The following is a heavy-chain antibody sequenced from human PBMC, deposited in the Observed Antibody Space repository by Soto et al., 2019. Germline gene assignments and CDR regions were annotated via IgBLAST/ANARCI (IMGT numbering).Heavy chain of an antibody. CDR2: IIPISDTT. J-gene: IGHJ6*02. V-gene: IGHV1-69*01. CDR3: ARSQGSSTSLEIYYYYYYGMDV. D-gene: IGHD2-2*01. CDR1: GGTFSSYA. Sequence: QVQLVQSGAEVKKPGSSVKVSCKASGGTFSSYAISWVRQAPGQGLEWMGGIIPISDTTNYAEKFQGRVTITADESTRTADMELSSLRSEDTAVYYWARSQGSSTSLEIYYYYYYGMDVWGQGTTVTVSS.